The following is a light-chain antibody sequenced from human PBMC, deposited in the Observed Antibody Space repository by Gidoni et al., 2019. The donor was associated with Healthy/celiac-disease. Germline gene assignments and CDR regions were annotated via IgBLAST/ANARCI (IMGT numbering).Light chain of an antibody. Sequence: DIVMTQSPDSLAVSLGERATINCKSSQSVLYSSNNQNYFAWYQQKPGQPPKLLIVWASTREYGVPDRFSGSGYGTDFTLTISSLQAEDVAVYYCQQYYSTPCSFGQGTKLEIK. V-gene: IGKV4-1*01. CDR2: WAS. J-gene: IGKJ2*04. CDR1: QSVLYSSNNQNY. CDR3: QQYYSTPCS.